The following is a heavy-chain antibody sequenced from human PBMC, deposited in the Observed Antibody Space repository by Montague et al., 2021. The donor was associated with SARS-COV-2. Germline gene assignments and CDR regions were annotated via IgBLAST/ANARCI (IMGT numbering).Heavy chain of an antibody. CDR3: ARDGGIGDSGSNTWSYYYYGMDV. D-gene: IGHD3-22*01. Sequence: TLSLTCTVSGGSISSGSYYWSWIRQPAGKGLEWIGRIYTSGSTNYNPSLKSRVTISVDTSKNQFSLKLSSVTAADTAAYYCARDGGIGDSGSNTWSYYYYGMDVWGQGTTVTVSS. J-gene: IGHJ6*02. V-gene: IGHV4-61*02. CDR2: IYTSGST. CDR1: GGSISSGSYY.